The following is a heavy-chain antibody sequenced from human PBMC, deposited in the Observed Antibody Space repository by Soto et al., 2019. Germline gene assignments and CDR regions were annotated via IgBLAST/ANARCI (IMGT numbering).Heavy chain of an antibody. J-gene: IGHJ6*02. V-gene: IGHV4-4*07. CDR1: GGSISSSY. Sequence: PSETLSLTCTVSGGSISSSYWSWIRQPAGKGLEWIGRIYPTGSANYNPSLNSRVTMSLHTSKNQLSLQVSSVTAADTAVYYCARERPLEISSYYYAMDVWGQGTTVTVSS. D-gene: IGHD1-1*01. CDR3: ARERPLEISSYYYAMDV. CDR2: IYPTGSA.